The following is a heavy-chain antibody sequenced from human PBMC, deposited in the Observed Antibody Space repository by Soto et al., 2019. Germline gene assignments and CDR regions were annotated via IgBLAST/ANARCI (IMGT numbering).Heavy chain of an antibody. CDR3: ASRRGWASWYFDL. CDR1: GGTFSSYA. D-gene: IGHD3-10*01. Sequence: QVQLVQSGAEVKKPGSSVKVSCKASGGTFSSYAISWVRQAPGQGLEWVGGIIPIFGTANYAQKFQGRVTITADEYTSTAYMELSSRRSEDTAVYYCASRRGWASWYFDLWGRGTLVTVSS. CDR2: IIPIFGTA. V-gene: IGHV1-69*12. J-gene: IGHJ2*01.